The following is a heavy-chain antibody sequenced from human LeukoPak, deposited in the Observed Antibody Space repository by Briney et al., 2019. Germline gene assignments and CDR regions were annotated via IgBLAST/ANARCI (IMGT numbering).Heavy chain of an antibody. D-gene: IGHD5-12*01. CDR3: ARKPLSGGYGGTIDY. CDR1: GFTLSSYW. Sequence: GGSLRLSCATSGFTLSSYWMHWVRQVPGKGLEWFSRINNDGVSTSYADSVKGRFTISRDNAKNTLYLRMNSLRAEDTAIYYCARKPLSGGYGGTIDYWGRGTLVTVSS. V-gene: IGHV3-74*01. J-gene: IGHJ4*02. CDR2: INNDGVST.